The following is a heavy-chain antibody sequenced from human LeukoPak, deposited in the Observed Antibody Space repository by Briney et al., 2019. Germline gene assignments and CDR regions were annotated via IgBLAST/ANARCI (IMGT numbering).Heavy chain of an antibody. CDR3: ARGSGDLDS. Sequence: SGGSLRLSCAASGFTFFSYWMSWVRQAPGKGLEWVASIKQDGSEKKYVDSVKGRFTISRDNSKNSLYLQMNSLRAEDTAVYYCARGSGDLDSWGQGTLVTVSS. CDR1: GFTFFSYW. V-gene: IGHV3-7*04. D-gene: IGHD3-22*01. CDR2: IKQDGSEK. J-gene: IGHJ4*02.